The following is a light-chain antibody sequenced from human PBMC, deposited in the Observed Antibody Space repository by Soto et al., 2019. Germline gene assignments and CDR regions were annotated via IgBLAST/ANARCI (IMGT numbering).Light chain of an antibody. J-gene: IGLJ2*01. CDR3: SSYAGSNYWGV. Sequence: QSSLTQPPSASGSPGQSVAISCTGTSSDVGGYNFVSWYQQHPGKAPKLIIYEVNKRPSGVPDRFSGSKSGNTASLTVSGLQAEDEGDYYCSSYAGSNYWGVFGGGTKLTVL. V-gene: IGLV2-8*01. CDR1: SSDVGGYNF. CDR2: EVN.